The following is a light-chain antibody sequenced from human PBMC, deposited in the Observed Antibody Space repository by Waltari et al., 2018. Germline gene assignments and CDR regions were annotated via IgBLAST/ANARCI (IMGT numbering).Light chain of an antibody. V-gene: IGKV3-20*01. J-gene: IGKJ1*01. CDR2: GAS. Sequence: IVLTQSPGPLSLSPGERATLSCRASPTVSRSLAWYQQKPGQAPKLLISGASTRATGIPDMFTGSGSGTDFSLTISSLEPEDFAIYFCQHYVRLPATFGQGTKVEIK. CDR1: PTVSRS. CDR3: QHYVRLPAT.